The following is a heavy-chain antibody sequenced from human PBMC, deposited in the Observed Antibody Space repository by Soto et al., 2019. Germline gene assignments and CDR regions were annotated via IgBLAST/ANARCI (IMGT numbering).Heavy chain of an antibody. CDR2: INHGGIT. Sequence: QVQLQQWGAGLLKPSETLSLTCDVYGGSFGGYFWSWIRQPPGKGLEWIGEINHGGITNYNPSLKSRITISVDTSKNQFSLKLRSVTAADAAVYYCARQGAVTVMFYYHGMDVWGQGTSVTVSS. D-gene: IGHD2-21*02. CDR1: GGSFGGYF. CDR3: ARQGAVTVMFYYHGMDV. V-gene: IGHV4-34*02. J-gene: IGHJ6*02.